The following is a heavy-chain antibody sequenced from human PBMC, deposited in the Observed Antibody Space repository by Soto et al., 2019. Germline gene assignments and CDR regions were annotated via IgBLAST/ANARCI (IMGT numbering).Heavy chain of an antibody. J-gene: IGHJ4*02. CDR3: ARDDFQYSGYDSQYFDY. V-gene: IGHV3-21*01. CDR1: GFTFSSYS. CDR2: ISSSSSYI. Sequence: GGSLRLSCAASGFTFSSYSMNWVRQAPGKGLEWVSSISSSSSYIYYADSVKGRFTISRDNAKNSLYLQMNSLRAEDMAVYYCARDDFQYSGYDSQYFDYWGQGTLVTVSS. D-gene: IGHD5-12*01.